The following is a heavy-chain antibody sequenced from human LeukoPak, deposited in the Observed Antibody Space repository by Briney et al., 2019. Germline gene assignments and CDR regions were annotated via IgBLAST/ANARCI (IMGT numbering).Heavy chain of an antibody. CDR3: AREYVLRYFDWSTNYYGMDV. J-gene: IGHJ6*02. Sequence: GASVNVSCKASGYTFTGYYMHWVRQAPGQGLEWMGWINPNSGGTNYAQKFQGWVTMTRDTSISTAYMELSRLRSDDTAVYYCAREYVLRYFDWSTNYYGMDVWGQGTTVTVSS. D-gene: IGHD3-9*01. CDR2: INPNSGGT. V-gene: IGHV1-2*04. CDR1: GYTFTGYY.